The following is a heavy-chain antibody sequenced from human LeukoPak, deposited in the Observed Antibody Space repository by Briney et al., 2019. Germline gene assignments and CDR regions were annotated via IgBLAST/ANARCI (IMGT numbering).Heavy chain of an antibody. CDR2: IRSKAYGGTT. CDR3: TRDPAPYDFWSGYSDY. CDR1: GFTFGDYA. V-gene: IGHV3-49*04. J-gene: IGHJ4*02. D-gene: IGHD3-3*01. Sequence: GGSLRLSCTASGFTFGDYAMSWVRQAPGKGLEWVGFIRSKAYGGTTEYAASVKGRFTISRDDSKSIAYLQMNGLKTEDTAVYYCTRDPAPYDFWSGYSDYWGQGTLVTVSS.